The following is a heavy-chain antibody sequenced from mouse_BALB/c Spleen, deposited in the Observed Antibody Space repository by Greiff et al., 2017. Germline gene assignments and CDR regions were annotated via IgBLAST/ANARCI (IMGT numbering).Heavy chain of an antibody. V-gene: IGHV5-17*02. D-gene: IGHD4-1*01. J-gene: IGHJ2*01. CDR1: GFTFSSFG. Sequence: EVQRVESGGGLVQPGGSRKLSCAASGFTFSSFGMHWVRQAPEKGLEWVAYISSGSSTIYYADTVKGRFTISRDNPKNTLFLQMTSLRSEDTAMYYCARSLTGVFDYWGQGTTLTVSS. CDR2: ISSGSSTI. CDR3: ARSLTGVFDY.